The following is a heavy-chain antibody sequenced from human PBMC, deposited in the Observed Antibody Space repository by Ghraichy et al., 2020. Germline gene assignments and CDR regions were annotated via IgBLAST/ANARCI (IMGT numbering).Heavy chain of an antibody. Sequence: SETLSLTCAVYGGSFSGYYWSWIRQPPGKGLEWIGEINHSGSTNYNPSLKSRVTISVDTSKNQFSLKLSSVTAADTAVYYCASVAAAANYYYYGMDVWGQGTTVTVSS. V-gene: IGHV4-34*01. D-gene: IGHD6-13*01. CDR2: INHSGST. CDR1: GGSFSGYY. J-gene: IGHJ6*02. CDR3: ASVAAAANYYYYGMDV.